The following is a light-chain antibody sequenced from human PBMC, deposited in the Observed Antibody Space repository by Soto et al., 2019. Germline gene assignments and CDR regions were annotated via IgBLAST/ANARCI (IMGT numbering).Light chain of an antibody. CDR2: GAS. V-gene: IGKV1-27*01. J-gene: IGKJ3*01. CDR3: QKYDRAPFT. Sequence: DIQMTQSPSSLSAYLGDRVTITCRASQGISNYLAWYQQKPGRLPKLLLFGASTLHSEVPARFSGSGSGTLFSLTITGLLPEDVATYYCQKYDRAPFTFGPGTKVDFK. CDR1: QGISNY.